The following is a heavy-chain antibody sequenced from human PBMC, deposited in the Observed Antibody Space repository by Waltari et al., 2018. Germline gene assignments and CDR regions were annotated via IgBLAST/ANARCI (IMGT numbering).Heavy chain of an antibody. D-gene: IGHD2-15*01. CDR3: ARRNGGTSPFDY. CDR1: GYILSHYH. V-gene: IGHV1-46*01. CDR2: ISPSDDTT. Sequence: QVQLVQSGAEVRKPGAAVKVSCKASGYILSHYHMHWVRQVRGQGLEWMGKISPSDDTTTYAQQFQGRLTMTRDTSTSTVYLELSSLRSEDTAVCYCARRNGGTSPFDYWGQGTLVTVSS. J-gene: IGHJ4*02.